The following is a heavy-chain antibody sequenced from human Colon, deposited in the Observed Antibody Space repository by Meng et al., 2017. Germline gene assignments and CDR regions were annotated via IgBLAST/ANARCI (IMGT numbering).Heavy chain of an antibody. J-gene: IGHJ4*01. CDR3: AIDYGDYDTFDV. Sequence: SETLSLTCAVFGGSLSTYYWSWIRQPPGKGLEWSGEINHSGSTNYNSSLKSRVTISVDTSKNQFSLKLSSMTAADTGVYYCAIDYGDYDTFDVWGQGTRVTVSS. D-gene: IGHD4-17*01. CDR2: INHSGST. V-gene: IGHV4-34*01. CDR1: GGSLSTYY.